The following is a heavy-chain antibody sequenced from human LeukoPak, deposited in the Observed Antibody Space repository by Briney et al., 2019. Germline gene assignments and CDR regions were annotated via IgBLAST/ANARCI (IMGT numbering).Heavy chain of an antibody. CDR1: GGSISSYY. J-gene: IGHJ4*02. V-gene: IGHV4-59*01. D-gene: IGHD1-1*01. CDR3: ARDTGTGFDY. CDR2: IYYSGST. Sequence: SETLSLTCTVSGGSISSYYWSWIRQPPGKGLEWIGYIYYSGSTNYNPSLKSRVTISVDTSKNQFSLKLSSVTAADTAVYYCARDTGTGFDYWGQGTLVTVSS.